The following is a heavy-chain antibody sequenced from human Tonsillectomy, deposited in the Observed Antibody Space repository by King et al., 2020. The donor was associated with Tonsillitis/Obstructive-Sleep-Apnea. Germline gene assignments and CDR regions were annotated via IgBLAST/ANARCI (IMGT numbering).Heavy chain of an antibody. CDR1: EFSLSTSGVG. Sequence: ITLQESGPTLVKPAQTLTLTCTFSEFSLSTSGVGVGWIRQPPGKALEWLALIYWDDDKRYSLSLKSRLTITKDTSKNQVVLTLTKLDPVDTATYYCAHDTFDCWSGHYNDSGMDVWGQGATVTASS. CDR2: IYWDDDK. CDR3: AHDTFDCWSGHYNDSGMDV. J-gene: IGHJ6*02. V-gene: IGHV2-5*02. D-gene: IGHD3-3*01.